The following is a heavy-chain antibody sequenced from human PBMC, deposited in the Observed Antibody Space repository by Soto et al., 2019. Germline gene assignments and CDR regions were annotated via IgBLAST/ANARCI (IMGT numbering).Heavy chain of an antibody. V-gene: IGHV4-59*12. D-gene: IGHD3-10*01. CDR1: AGSISSYS. Sequence: SQTLSFTCTVSAGSISSYSWSCIREPPGQGLEWIGYIYYSGITNYSPSLKSRVTISVATSKNQFSLKLSSVNAADTAMYYRARDSGSGSYSYNYFDPWGQGTLVTVSS. J-gene: IGHJ5*02. CDR3: ARDSGSGSYSYNYFDP. CDR2: IYYSGIT.